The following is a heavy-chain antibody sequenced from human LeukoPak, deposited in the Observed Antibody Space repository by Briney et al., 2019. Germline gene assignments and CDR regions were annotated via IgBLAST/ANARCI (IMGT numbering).Heavy chain of an antibody. D-gene: IGHD6-13*01. V-gene: IGHV3-9*01. CDR1: GFTFDDYA. J-gene: IGHJ4*02. Sequence: GRSLRLSRAASGFTFDDYAMHWVRQAPGKGLEWVSGISWNSGSIGYADSVKGRFTIPRDNAKNSLYLQMNSLRAEDTALYYCAKDPIAAAGNFDYWGQGTLVTVSS. CDR2: ISWNSGSI. CDR3: AKDPIAAAGNFDY.